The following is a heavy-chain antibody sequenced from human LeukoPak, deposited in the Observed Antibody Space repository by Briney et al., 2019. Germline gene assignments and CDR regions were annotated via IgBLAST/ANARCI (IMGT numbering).Heavy chain of an antibody. CDR2: FDHEDGET. Sequence: EWMGGFDHEDGETIYAQKFQGRVTMTEDTSTDTAYMELSSLRSEDTAVYYCAYGGPSGYWGQGTLVTVSS. CDR3: AYGGPSGY. V-gene: IGHV1-24*01. D-gene: IGHD4-23*01. J-gene: IGHJ4*02.